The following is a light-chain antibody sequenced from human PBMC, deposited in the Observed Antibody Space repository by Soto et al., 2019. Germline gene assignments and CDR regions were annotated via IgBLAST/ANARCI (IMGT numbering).Light chain of an antibody. V-gene: IGKV1-33*01. Sequence: DIQMTQSPSSLSASVGDTVTITCQASQDISNYLNWYQQKPGEAPKLLIYDASNLETGVPSRFSGTGSGTLFTFTITSLQAEDIATYYCQQYDNLLTFGGGTKVEIK. CDR1: QDISNY. CDR3: QQYDNLLT. CDR2: DAS. J-gene: IGKJ4*01.